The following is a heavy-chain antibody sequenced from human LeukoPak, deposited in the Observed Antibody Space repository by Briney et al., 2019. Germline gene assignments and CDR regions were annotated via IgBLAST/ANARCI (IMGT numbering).Heavy chain of an antibody. CDR1: GFTFSDFG. D-gene: IGHD3-16*01. CDR3: SKDGPSRKGGAGGEFRP. V-gene: IGHV3-33*06. Sequence: GGSLRLSCAASGFTFSDFGMHWVRQAPGKGLEWVALIWHDGTNEYYADSVKGRFTISRDNSKYMLYLEMNSLRVEDTAVYYLSKDGPSRKGGAGGEFRPRGQGTRVIV. J-gene: IGHJ5*02. CDR2: IWHDGTNE.